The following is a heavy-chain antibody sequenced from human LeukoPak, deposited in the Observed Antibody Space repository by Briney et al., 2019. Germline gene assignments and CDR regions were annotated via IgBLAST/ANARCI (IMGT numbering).Heavy chain of an antibody. V-gene: IGHV4-59*01. CDR3: ARYTDCSGSDCYTNWFGP. D-gene: IGHD2-21*02. CDR2: IYSSGST. CDR1: GGSISTYY. J-gene: IGHJ5*02. Sequence: SETLSLTCTVSGGSISTYYWSWIRQTPGKGLEWIGYIYSSGSTKLSPSLKSRVTISVDTSKNQFSLKLSCVTAADTAVYYCARYTDCSGSDCYTNWFGPWGQGTLVTVSS.